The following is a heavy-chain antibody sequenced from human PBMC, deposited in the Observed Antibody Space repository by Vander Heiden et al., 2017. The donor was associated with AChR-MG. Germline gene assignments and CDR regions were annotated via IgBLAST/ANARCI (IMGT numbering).Heavy chain of an antibody. V-gene: IGHV4-4*02. CDR1: GGPISSSNW. Sequence: QVQLQESGPGLVKPSGTLSLPCAVSGGPISSSNWWSWVRQPPGKGLEWIGEIYHSGSTNYNPSLKSRVTISVDKSKNQFSLKLSSVTAADTAVYYCARTGRWLQWGDLYYGMDVWGQGTTVTVSS. CDR2: IYHSGST. J-gene: IGHJ6*02. CDR3: ARTGRWLQWGDLYYGMDV. D-gene: IGHD5-12*01.